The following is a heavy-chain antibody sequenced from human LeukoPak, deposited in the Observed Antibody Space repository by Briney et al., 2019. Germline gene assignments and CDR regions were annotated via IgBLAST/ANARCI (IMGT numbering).Heavy chain of an antibody. CDR1: GFTFDDYA. J-gene: IGHJ4*02. V-gene: IGHV3-43*02. D-gene: IGHD5-18*01. CDR2: ISGDGGST. CDR3: AKDIRGYSYGNFDY. Sequence: GRSLRLSCAPSGFTFDDYAMHGVRQAPGMGLEWVSRISGDGGSTYYADSVKGRFTISRDNSKNSLYLQMNSLRTEDTALYYCAKDIRGYSYGNFDYWGQGTLVTVSS.